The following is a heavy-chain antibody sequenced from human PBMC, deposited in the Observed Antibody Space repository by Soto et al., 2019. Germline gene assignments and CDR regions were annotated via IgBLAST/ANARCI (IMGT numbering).Heavy chain of an antibody. CDR3: ARGQAFWTGYYRMPYYFDY. J-gene: IGHJ4*02. Sequence: SETLSLTCTVSDCSVSSGSYYWSWIRQPPGKGLEYIGYLYYSGSTNYDPSLKSRVTISVDTPKNQFSLELTSVTAADTAVYYCARGQAFWTGYYRMPYYFDYWGQGTLVTVS. D-gene: IGHD3-3*01. CDR1: DCSVSSGSYY. V-gene: IGHV4-61*01. CDR2: LYYSGST.